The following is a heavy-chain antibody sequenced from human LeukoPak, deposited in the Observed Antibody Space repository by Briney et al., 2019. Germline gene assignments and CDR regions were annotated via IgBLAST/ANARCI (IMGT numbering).Heavy chain of an antibody. Sequence: ASVKVSCKASGYTFTSYYMHWVRQAPGQGLEWMGIINPSGGSTSYAQKLQGRVTMTTDTSTSTAYMELRSLRSDDTAVYYCATTQLGYSSGWYYFDYWGQGTLVTVSS. J-gene: IGHJ4*02. CDR2: INPSGGST. CDR1: GYTFTSYY. V-gene: IGHV1-46*01. D-gene: IGHD6-19*01. CDR3: ATTQLGYSSGWYYFDY.